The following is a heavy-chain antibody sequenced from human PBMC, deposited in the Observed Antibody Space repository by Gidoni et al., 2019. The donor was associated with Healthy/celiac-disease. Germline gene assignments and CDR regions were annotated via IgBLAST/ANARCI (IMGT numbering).Heavy chain of an antibody. Sequence: QVQLQESGPGLVKPSQTLSLTCTVPGGSISSRGYYWSWIRQHPGKGLEWIWYIYYSGSTYYNPSLKSRVTISVDTSKNQFSLKLSSVTAADTAVYYCARDYAVYDIVVVPAPRGGYYGMDVWGQGTTVTVSS. D-gene: IGHD2-2*01. CDR3: ARDYAVYDIVVVPAPRGGYYGMDV. CDR1: GGSISSRGYY. CDR2: IYYSGST. J-gene: IGHJ6*02. V-gene: IGHV4-31*03.